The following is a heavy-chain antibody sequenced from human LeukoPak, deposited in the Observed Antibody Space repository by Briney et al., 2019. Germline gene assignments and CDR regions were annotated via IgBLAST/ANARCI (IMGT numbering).Heavy chain of an antibody. CDR1: GFTFSSYA. CDR2: ISYAGSNK. Sequence: GGSLRLSCAASGFTFSSYAMHWVRQAPGKGLEWVAVISYAGSNKYYADSVKGRFTISRDNSKNTLYLQMNSLRVEDTAVYYCARSGVGVKDYWGQGTLVTVSS. J-gene: IGHJ4*02. D-gene: IGHD1-26*01. CDR3: ARSGVGVKDY. V-gene: IGHV3-30*04.